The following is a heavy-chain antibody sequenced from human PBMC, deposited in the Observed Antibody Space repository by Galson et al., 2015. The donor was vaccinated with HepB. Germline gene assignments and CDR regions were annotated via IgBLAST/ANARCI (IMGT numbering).Heavy chain of an antibody. D-gene: IGHD3-10*01. CDR2: IYPADSDA. V-gene: IGHV5-51*01. CDR1: GYSFTNYW. Sequence: QSGAEVKKPGESLKISCKGSGYSFTNYWIGWVRQMPGKGLEWMGIIYPADSDARYSPSFQGQVTISADKSITTAYLQWSSLKASDTAIYFCARRAGSRYRFDFWGQGTLVTVSS. CDR3: ARRAGSRYRFDF. J-gene: IGHJ4*02.